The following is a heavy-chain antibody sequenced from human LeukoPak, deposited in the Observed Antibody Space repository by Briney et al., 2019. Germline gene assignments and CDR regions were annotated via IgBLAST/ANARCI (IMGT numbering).Heavy chain of an antibody. Sequence: GASVKVSCKASGGTFSSYAISWVRQAPGQGLEWMGGIIPIFGTANYAQKLQGRVTMTTDTSTSTAYMELRSLRSDDTAVYYCARTEYSSSWYYYYYYMDVWGKGTTVTVSS. J-gene: IGHJ6*03. CDR2: IIPIFGTA. D-gene: IGHD6-13*01. V-gene: IGHV1-69*05. CDR3: ARTEYSSSWYYYYYYMDV. CDR1: GGTFSSYA.